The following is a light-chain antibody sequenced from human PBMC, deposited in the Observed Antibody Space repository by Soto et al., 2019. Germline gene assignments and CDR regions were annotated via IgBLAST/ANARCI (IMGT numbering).Light chain of an antibody. CDR3: VSYTDTDTLV. V-gene: IGLV2-14*01. Sequence: QSALTQPASVSGSPGQSITISCTGTSSDVGAYNFVSWYQQHPGKAPKLVIFEVSNRPSGVSNRFSGSRSGSTASLTISGLQADDEGDYFCVSYTDTDTLVFGTGTKVTVL. CDR1: SSDVGAYNF. CDR2: EVS. J-gene: IGLJ1*01.